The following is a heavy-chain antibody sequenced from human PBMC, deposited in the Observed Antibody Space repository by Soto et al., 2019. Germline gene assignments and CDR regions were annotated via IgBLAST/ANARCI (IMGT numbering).Heavy chain of an antibody. Sequence: GWSLRLSCASSVFTFISYAMSWVRQAPGKGLEWVSAISGSGGSTYYADSVKGRFTISRDNSKNTLYLQMNSLRAEDTAVYYCAKGVRTIFGVVIMGQFDYWGQGTLVTVSS. J-gene: IGHJ4*02. CDR1: VFTFISYA. CDR3: AKGVRTIFGVVIMGQFDY. CDR2: ISGSGGST. V-gene: IGHV3-23*01. D-gene: IGHD3-3*01.